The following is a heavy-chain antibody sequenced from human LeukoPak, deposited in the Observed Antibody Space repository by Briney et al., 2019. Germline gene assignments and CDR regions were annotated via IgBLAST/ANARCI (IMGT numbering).Heavy chain of an antibody. Sequence: GGSLRLSCAASGFTFSSYWMSWVRQAPGKGLEWVANIKQDGTDKYYVYSVKGRFTISRDDAKTSLYLQMNSLRAEDTAVYYCARETFMDVWGQGTTVTVSS. CDR1: GFTFSSYW. CDR2: IKQDGTDK. D-gene: IGHD2/OR15-2a*01. CDR3: ARETFMDV. V-gene: IGHV3-7*05. J-gene: IGHJ6*02.